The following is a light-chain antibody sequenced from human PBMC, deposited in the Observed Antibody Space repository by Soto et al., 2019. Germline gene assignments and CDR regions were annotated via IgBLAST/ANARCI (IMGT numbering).Light chain of an antibody. CDR1: QSLRSTS. CDR3: QQYGDLPT. J-gene: IGKJ5*01. V-gene: IGKV3-20*01. CDR2: GAS. Sequence: EIVLTQSPRTLSLSPGGRATLSCRASQSLRSTSLAWYQQKPGQAPRVLIYGASARAIGIPDRISGSGSGTDFTLTISRLEPEDFAVYYCQQYGDLPTFGQGTRLEIK.